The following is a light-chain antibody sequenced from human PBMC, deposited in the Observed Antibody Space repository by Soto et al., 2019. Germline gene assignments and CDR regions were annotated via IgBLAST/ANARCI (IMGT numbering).Light chain of an antibody. CDR3: HQRQSWPRT. J-gene: IGKJ1*01. Sequence: EIVLTQSPATLSSFPGNRVTLSCRARQAVNTRLAWYQHKPGQAPRLLIYLASNRAAGVPARFSGSGSGTDFTLTISDVEPEDVAVYYCHQRQSWPRTFGQGTKVDIK. CDR1: QAVNTR. CDR2: LAS. V-gene: IGKV3-11*01.